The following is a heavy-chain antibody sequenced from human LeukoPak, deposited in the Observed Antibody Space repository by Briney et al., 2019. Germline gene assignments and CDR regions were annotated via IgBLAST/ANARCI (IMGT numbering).Heavy chain of an antibody. V-gene: IGHV3-30*02. CDR2: IRSDGSTK. D-gene: IGHD6-13*01. CDR1: GFTFSSCG. Sequence: GGSLRLSCAASGFTFSSCGMHWVRQTPGKGLEWVAFIRSDGSTKYYADAVKGRFPISRDNSKNTLYLQMNSLRPEDTVVYYCATSTYSSSWDYYFYGMDVWGQGTTVTVSS. CDR3: ATSTYSSSWDYYFYGMDV. J-gene: IGHJ6*02.